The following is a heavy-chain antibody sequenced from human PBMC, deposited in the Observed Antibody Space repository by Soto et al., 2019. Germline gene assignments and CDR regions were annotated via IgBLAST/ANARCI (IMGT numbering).Heavy chain of an antibody. V-gene: IGHV3-30*18. D-gene: IGHD1-26*01. CDR1: GFTFSSYG. CDR2: ISYDGSNK. J-gene: IGHJ4*02. CDR3: SKGWYSGSYYHFDF. Sequence: AGGSLRLSCAASGFTFSSYGMHWVRQAPGKGLEWVAVISYDGSNKYYADSVKGRFTISRDNSKNTLYLQMNSLRAEDTAVYYCSKGWYSGSYYHFDFCGQGSPVPVSS.